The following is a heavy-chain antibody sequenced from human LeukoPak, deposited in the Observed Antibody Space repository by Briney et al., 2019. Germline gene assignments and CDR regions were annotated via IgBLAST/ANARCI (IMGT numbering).Heavy chain of an antibody. D-gene: IGHD2-2*01. J-gene: IGHJ4*02. CDR3: ARDLYCSSTSCLDY. V-gene: IGHV3-53*01. Sequence: PGGCLRLSCAASGFTVSSNYMSWVRQAPGKGLEWVSVIYSGGSTYYADSVKGRFTISRDNSKNTLYLQMNSLRAEDTAVYYCARDLYCSSTSCLDYWGQGSLVTVSS. CDR1: GFTVSSNY. CDR2: IYSGGST.